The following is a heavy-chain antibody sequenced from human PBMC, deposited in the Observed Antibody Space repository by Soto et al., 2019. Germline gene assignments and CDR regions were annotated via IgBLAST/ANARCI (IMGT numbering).Heavy chain of an antibody. V-gene: IGHV1-8*01. D-gene: IGHD1-26*01. CDR3: ARRLSSGRYYAAFDI. J-gene: IGHJ3*02. Sequence: QVQLVQSGAEVKKPGASVKVSCKASGYTFTSYDINWVRQATGQGLEWMGWMNPNSGNTGYAQKFQGRVTMTRTTSISTAYMELSSLRSEGTAGYYCARRLSSGRYYAAFDIWGQGTMVTVSS. CDR1: GYTFTSYD. CDR2: MNPNSGNT.